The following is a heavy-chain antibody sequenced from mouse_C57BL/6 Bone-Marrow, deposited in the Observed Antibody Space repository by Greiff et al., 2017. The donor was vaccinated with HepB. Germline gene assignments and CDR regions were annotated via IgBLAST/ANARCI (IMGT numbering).Heavy chain of an antibody. J-gene: IGHJ1*03. V-gene: IGHV2-9-1*01. CDR1: GFSLTSYA. CDR2: IWTGGGT. D-gene: IGHD1-1*01. CDR3: ARPLYGSSSGYFDV. Sequence: VKLVESGPGLVAPSQSLSITCTVSGFSLTSYAISWVRQPPGKGLEWLGVIWTGGGTNYNSALKSRLSISKDNSKSQVFLKMNSLQTDDTARYYCARPLYGSSSGYFDVWGTGTTVTVSS.